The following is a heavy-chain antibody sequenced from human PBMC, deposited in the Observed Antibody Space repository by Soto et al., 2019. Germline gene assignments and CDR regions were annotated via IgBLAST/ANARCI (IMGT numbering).Heavy chain of an antibody. D-gene: IGHD6-13*01. J-gene: IGHJ3*02. V-gene: IGHV3-30-3*01. CDR2: IPNTENKK. CDR1: GFTFSSYG. CDR3: ARTAGGRVRGALDI. Sequence: QVHLEESGGGVVQPGTSLRLSCVASGFTFSSYGMHWVRQAPGKGLEWVAVIPNTENKKYYADSVKGRFTISIDNSQNTLFLQMDSLMSEDTAMYYCARTAGGRVRGALDIWGQGNMVTVS.